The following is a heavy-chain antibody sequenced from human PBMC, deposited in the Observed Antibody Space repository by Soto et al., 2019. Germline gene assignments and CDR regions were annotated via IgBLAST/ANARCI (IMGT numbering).Heavy chain of an antibody. V-gene: IGHV1-69*04. D-gene: IGHD2-2*01. J-gene: IGHJ4*02. CDR2: IIPILGIA. CDR1: GGTFSSYT. CDR3: ARDYQDCSSTSCYVNLDY. Sequence: SVKVSCKASGGTFSSYTISWVRQAPGQRLEWMGRIIPILGIANYAQKFQGRVTITADKSTSTAYMELSSLRSEDTAVYYCARDYQDCSSTSCYVNLDYWGQGTLVTVSS.